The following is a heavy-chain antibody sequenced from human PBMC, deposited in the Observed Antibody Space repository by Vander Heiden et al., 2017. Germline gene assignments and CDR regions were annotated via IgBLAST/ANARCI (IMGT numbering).Heavy chain of an antibody. CDR1: GFTVSSNY. V-gene: IGHV3-53*01. CDR3: ARSPGVYYDLPRALYYGMDV. D-gene: IGHD3-3*01. J-gene: IGHJ6*02. Sequence: EVQLVESGGGLIQPGGSLRLSCAASGFTVSSNYMSWVRQAPGKGLEWVSVIYSGGSTYYADSVKGRFTISRDNSKNTLYLQMNSLRAEDTAVYYCARSPGVYYDLPRALYYGMDVWGQGTTVTVSS. CDR2: IYSGGST.